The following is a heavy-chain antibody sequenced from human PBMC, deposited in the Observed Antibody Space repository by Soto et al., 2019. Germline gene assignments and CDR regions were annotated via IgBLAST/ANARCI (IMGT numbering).Heavy chain of an antibody. CDR3: ARDALIVVVPAAQGYYFDY. V-gene: IGHV1-46*01. CDR2: INPSGGST. D-gene: IGHD2-2*01. J-gene: IGHJ4*02. Sequence: ASVKVSCKASGYTFTSYYMHWVRQAPGQGLEWMGIINPSGGSTSYAQKSQGRVTMTRDTSTSTVYMELSSLRSEDTAVYYCARDALIVVVPAAQGYYFDYWGQGTLVTVSS. CDR1: GYTFTSYY.